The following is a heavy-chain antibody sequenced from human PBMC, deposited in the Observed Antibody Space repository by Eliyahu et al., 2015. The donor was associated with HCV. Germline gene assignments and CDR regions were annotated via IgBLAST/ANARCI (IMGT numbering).Heavy chain of an antibody. CDR2: IYWDDDK. CDR3: AHSSMSTSLNY. V-gene: IGHV2-5*02. Sequence: QITLKESGPTLVKPTQTLTLXXAXSGXXLTTSXVGVGWIRPPPGXALEWLAAIYWDDDKRYSPSLRSRLTITKDTSKKQVVLTMTNMDPVDTATYYCAHSSMSTSLNYWGQGTLVTVSS. CDR1: GXXLTTSXVG. D-gene: IGHD5/OR15-5a*01. J-gene: IGHJ4*02.